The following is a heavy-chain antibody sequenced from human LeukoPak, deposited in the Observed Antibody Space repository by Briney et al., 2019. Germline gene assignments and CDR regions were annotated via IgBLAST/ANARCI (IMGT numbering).Heavy chain of an antibody. CDR1: GYTFTSYD. D-gene: IGHD6-19*01. Sequence: ASVKVSCKASGYTFTSYDIDWVRQATGQGLEWMGWMNPNSGNTGYAQKFQGRVTMTRNTSISPAYMELSSLRSEDTAVYYCARGSLAGSYYYYYMDVWGKGTTVTVSS. CDR3: ARGSLAGSYYYYYMDV. V-gene: IGHV1-8*01. J-gene: IGHJ6*03. CDR2: MNPNSGNT.